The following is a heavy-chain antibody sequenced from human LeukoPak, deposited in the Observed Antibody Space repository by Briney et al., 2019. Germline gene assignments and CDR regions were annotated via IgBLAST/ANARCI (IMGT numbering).Heavy chain of an antibody. CDR1: GFPFSSYR. CDR2: ISGSSSYT. J-gene: IGHJ6*02. D-gene: IGHD2-15*01. V-gene: IGHV3-21*04. Sequence: GGSLRLSCAASGFPFSSYRVNWVRQAPGKGLEWVSSISGSSSYTYYADSVKGRFTVSRDNAKNSLYLQMDSLRAEDTAVYYCARDRSWGSGYNYGMDVWGQGTTVTVSS. CDR3: ARDRSWGSGYNYGMDV.